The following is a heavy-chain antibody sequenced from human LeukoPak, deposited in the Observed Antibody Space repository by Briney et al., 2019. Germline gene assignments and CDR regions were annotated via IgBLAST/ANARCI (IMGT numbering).Heavy chain of an antibody. V-gene: IGHV3-23*01. Sequence: GGSLRLSCAASGFTFSSYSMSWVRQAPGKGLEWVSAISGSGGSTYYADSVKGRFTISRDNSKNTLYLQMNSLRAEDTAVYYCAKDQFAMVKGYWGQGTLVTVSS. CDR2: ISGSGGST. CDR1: GFTFSSYS. CDR3: AKDQFAMVKGY. J-gene: IGHJ4*02. D-gene: IGHD5-18*01.